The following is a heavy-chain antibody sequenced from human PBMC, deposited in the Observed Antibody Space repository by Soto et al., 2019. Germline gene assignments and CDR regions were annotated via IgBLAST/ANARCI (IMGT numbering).Heavy chain of an antibody. D-gene: IGHD5-18*01. CDR1: GYSFTSYW. CDR3: ATTATLSNYFGN. CDR2: IDPSDSYT. V-gene: IGHV5-10-1*01. Sequence: GESLKISCKGSGYSFTSYWISWVRQMPGKGLEWMGRIDPSDSYTNYSPSFQGHVTISADKSISTAYLQWSSLKASDTAIYYCATTATLSNYFGNWGQGTLVTVSS. J-gene: IGHJ4*02.